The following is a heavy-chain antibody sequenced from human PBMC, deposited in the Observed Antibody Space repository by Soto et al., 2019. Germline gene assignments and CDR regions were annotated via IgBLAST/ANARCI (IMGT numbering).Heavy chain of an antibody. V-gene: IGHV1-18*01. J-gene: IGHJ6*02. D-gene: IGHD3-3*01. CDR1: GYTFTSYG. CDR3: ARFWSGYRYGMDV. CDR2: ISAYNGNT. Sequence: ASVKVSCKASGYTFTSYGISWVRQAPGQGLEWMGWISAYNGNTNYAQKLQGRVTITTDTSTSTAYMEQRSLRSNDTAVYYCARFWSGYRYGMDVWGQGTTVTVSS.